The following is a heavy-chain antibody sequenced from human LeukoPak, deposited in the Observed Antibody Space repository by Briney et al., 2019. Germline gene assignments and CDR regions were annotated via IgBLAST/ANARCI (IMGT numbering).Heavy chain of an antibody. V-gene: IGHV4-59*01. CDR3: ASSRGVLRYFDWLLDY. Sequence: SETLSLTCTVSGGSISSYYWSWIRQPPGKGLEWIGYIYYSGSTNYNPSLKSRVSISVDTSKNQFSLKLSSVTAADTAVYYCASSRGVLRYFDWLLDYWGQGTLVTVSS. J-gene: IGHJ4*02. D-gene: IGHD3-9*01. CDR1: GGSISSYY. CDR2: IYYSGST.